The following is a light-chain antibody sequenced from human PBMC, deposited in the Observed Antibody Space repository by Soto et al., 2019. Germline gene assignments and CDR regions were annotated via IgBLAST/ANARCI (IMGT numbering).Light chain of an antibody. CDR2: DAS. V-gene: IGKV3-20*01. CDR1: EILSSSY. Sequence: EIVLTQSPGTLSLSPGQIATLSCRASEILSSSYLAWYQQKPGQAPRLLIYDASGRATGIPDRFSGSGSGTDFTLTISRLEPEDFAVYFCQHCGISPHTFGQGTKVDIK. J-gene: IGKJ1*01. CDR3: QHCGISPHT.